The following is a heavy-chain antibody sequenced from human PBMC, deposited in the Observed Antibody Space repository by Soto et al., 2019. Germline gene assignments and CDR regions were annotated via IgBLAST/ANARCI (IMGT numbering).Heavy chain of an antibody. CDR2: IDWDDDK. D-gene: IGHD3-22*01. Sequence: SCPTLVNPTQTLTLTCTFSGFSLSTSGMCVSWMRQPPGKALEWLALIDWDDDKYYSTSLKTRLTISKDTSKNQVVLTMTNMDPVDTATYYCARMRGTMISVMSYFDYWGQGTLVTVYS. V-gene: IGHV2-70*01. CDR1: GFSLSTSGMC. J-gene: IGHJ4*02. CDR3: ARMRGTMISVMSYFDY.